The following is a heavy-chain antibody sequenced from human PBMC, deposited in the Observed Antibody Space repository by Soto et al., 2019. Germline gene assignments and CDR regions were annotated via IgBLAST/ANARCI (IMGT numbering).Heavy chain of an antibody. CDR2: ISAYNGNT. CDR1: GYTFTSYG. V-gene: IGHV1-18*01. CDR3: SRASSPVTTRTHFHY. J-gene: IGHJ4*02. D-gene: IGHD4-17*01. Sequence: QVQLVQSGAEVKKPGASVKVSCKASGYTFTSYGISWVRQAPGQGLEWMGWISAYNGNTNYVQKLQGRVTMTTDTSTSTAYMELRSLRSDDTAVYYCSRASSPVTTRTHFHYWGQGTLVTVSS.